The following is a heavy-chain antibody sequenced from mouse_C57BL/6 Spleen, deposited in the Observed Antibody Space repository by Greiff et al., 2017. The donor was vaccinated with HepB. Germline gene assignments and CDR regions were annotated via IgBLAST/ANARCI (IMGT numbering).Heavy chain of an antibody. CDR1: GFTFSSYA. V-gene: IGHV5-4*01. Sequence: EVQRVESGGGLVKPGGSLKLSCAASGFTFSSYAMSWVRQTPEKRLEWVATISDGGSYTYYPDNVKGRFTISRDNAKNNLYLQMSHLTSEDTAMYYCARDRGWLLNYAMDYWGQGTSVTVSS. CDR3: ARDRGWLLNYAMDY. CDR2: ISDGGSYT. D-gene: IGHD2-3*01. J-gene: IGHJ4*01.